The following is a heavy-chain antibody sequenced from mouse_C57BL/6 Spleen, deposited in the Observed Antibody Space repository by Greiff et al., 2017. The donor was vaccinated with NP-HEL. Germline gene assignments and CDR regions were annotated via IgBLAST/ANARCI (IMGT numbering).Heavy chain of an antibody. CDR1: GFTFSDYG. J-gene: IGHJ1*03. D-gene: IGHD1-1*01. V-gene: IGHV5-17*01. Sequence: EVKVVESGGGLVKPGGSLKLSCAASGFTFSDYGMHWVRQAPEKGLEWVAYISSGSSTIYYADTVKGRFTISRANAKNTLFLQMTSLRSEDTAMYYCARPVLRSHWYFDVWGTGTTVTVSS. CDR3: ARPVLRSHWYFDV. CDR2: ISSGSSTI.